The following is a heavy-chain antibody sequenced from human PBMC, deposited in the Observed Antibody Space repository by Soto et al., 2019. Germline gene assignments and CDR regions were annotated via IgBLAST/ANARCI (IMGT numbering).Heavy chain of an antibody. J-gene: IGHJ6*02. CDR3: ARDDGGATSYYYHGMDV. D-gene: IGHD1-26*01. CDR1: GYTFTGYY. Sequence: ASVKVSCKASGYTFTGYYMHWVRQAPGQGLEWMGWINPNSGGTNYAQKFQGWVTMTRDTSISTAYMELSRLRSDDTAVYYCARDDGGATSYYYHGMDVWGQGTTVTVSS. V-gene: IGHV1-2*04. CDR2: INPNSGGT.